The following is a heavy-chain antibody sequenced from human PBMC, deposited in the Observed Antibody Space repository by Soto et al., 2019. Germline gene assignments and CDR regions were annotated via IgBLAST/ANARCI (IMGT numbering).Heavy chain of an antibody. Sequence: PSETLSLTCTVSGGSISSGDYYWSWVRQPAGKGLEWIGRIYTSGSTNYNPSLKSRVTMSVDTSKNQFSLKLSSVTAADTAVYYCATSAVAGTVRYFDYWGQGTLVTVSS. CDR1: GGSISSGDYY. CDR2: IYTSGST. J-gene: IGHJ4*02. D-gene: IGHD6-19*01. CDR3: ATSAVAGTVRYFDY. V-gene: IGHV4-61*02.